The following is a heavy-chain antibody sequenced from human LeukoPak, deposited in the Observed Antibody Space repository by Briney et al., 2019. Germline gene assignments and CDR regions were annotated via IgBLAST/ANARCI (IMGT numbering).Heavy chain of an antibody. CDR1: GYTFTIYD. CDR2: MNPNSGNT. J-gene: IGHJ6*02. V-gene: IGHV1-8*01. D-gene: IGHD4-23*01. CDR3: ARVVGGNSYYYYYYGMDV. Sequence: ASVKVSCKASGYTFTIYDINWVRQATGQGLEWMGWMNPNSGNTGYAQKFQGRVTMTRNTSISTAYMELSSLRSEDTAVYYCARVVGGNSYYYYYYGMDVWGQGTTVTVSS.